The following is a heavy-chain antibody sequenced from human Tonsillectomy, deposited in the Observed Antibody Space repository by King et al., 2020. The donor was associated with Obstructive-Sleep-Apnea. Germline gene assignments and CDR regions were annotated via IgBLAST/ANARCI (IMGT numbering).Heavy chain of an antibody. CDR3: ARGDGYSSSPTPF. CDR2: ISAYNGNT. V-gene: IGHV1-18*04. D-gene: IGHD6-13*01. J-gene: IGHJ4*02. CDR1: GYTFTLYG. Sequence: VQLVESGAEVKKPGASVKVSCKASGYTFTLYGINWVRQAPGQGLEWMGWISAYNGNTFYAQKLQGRVTMTTDTSTSTAYMELCGRRSDDTAVYYCARGDGYSSSPTPFWGQGTLVTVSS.